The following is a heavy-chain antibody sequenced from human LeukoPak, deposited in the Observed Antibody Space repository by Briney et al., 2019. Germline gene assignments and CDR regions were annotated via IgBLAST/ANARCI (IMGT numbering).Heavy chain of an antibody. J-gene: IGHJ5*02. V-gene: IGHV3-21*01. CDR2: ISSSSSYI. D-gene: IGHD6-13*01. CDR3: ARDLLRIAAAGLNWFDP. Sequence: PGGSLRLSCAASGFTFSSYSMNWVRQAPGKGLEWVSSISSSSSYIYYADSVKGRFTISRDNAKNSLYLQMNSLRAEDTAVYYCARDLLRIAAAGLNWFDPWGQGTLVTVSS. CDR1: GFTFSSYS.